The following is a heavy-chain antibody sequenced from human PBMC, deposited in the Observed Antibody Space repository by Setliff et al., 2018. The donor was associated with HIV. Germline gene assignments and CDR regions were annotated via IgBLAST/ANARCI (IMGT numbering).Heavy chain of an antibody. J-gene: IGHJ6*04. D-gene: IGHD3-10*01. CDR2: MNPNSGDT. Sequence: ASVNVSCKASGHTFSNYDVIWVRRATGQGLEWMGWMNPNSGDTGYAQKFQGRVIMTRDTSISTAYMELSSLTSADTAVYYCASGKGVRGVIITGGLDVWGKGTTVTVSS. V-gene: IGHV1-8*01. CDR3: ASGKGVRGVIITGGLDV. CDR1: GHTFSNYD.